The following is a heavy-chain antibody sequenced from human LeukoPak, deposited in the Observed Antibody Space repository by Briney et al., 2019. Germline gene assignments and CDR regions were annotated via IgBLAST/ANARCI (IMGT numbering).Heavy chain of an antibody. CDR2: ISRSGAHI. CDR3: ASSRGYYDKSGSIPLEYFDY. V-gene: IGHV3-21*01. D-gene: IGHD3-22*01. J-gene: IGHJ4*02. Sequence: GGSLRLSCAASGFTFTTYSMNWVRQAPGKGLEWVSSISRSGAHIYYGDSVKGRFTISRDNAKNSLYLQMNSLRAEDTAVYYCASSRGYYDKSGSIPLEYFDYWGQGTLVTVSS. CDR1: GFTFTTYS.